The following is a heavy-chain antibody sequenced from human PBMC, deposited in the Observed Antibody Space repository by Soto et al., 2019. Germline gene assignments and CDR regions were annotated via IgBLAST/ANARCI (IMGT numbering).Heavy chain of an antibody. CDR2: ISSNGGST. D-gene: IGHD4-17*01. Sequence: GGSLRLSCAASGFTFSSYAMHWVRQAPGKGLEYVSAISSNGGSTYYANSVKGRFTISRDNSKNTLYLQMGSLRAEDMAVYYCARAPTAPGGYYFDYWGQGTLVTVSS. CDR1: GFTFSSYA. J-gene: IGHJ4*02. V-gene: IGHV3-64*01. CDR3: ARAPTAPGGYYFDY.